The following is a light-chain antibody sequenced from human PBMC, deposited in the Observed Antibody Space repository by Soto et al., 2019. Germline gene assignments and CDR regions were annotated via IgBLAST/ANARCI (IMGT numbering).Light chain of an antibody. J-gene: IGKJ3*01. CDR2: GAS. Sequence: EIVLTQSPGTLSLSPGERATLSCRASQSVTSKNLAWYQQKPGQAPRLLIYGASSRATGIPDRFSGSGSGTDFTLTISRLEPEDFAVYYCQQYGSSPQTFGPGTKVDIK. CDR3: QQYGSSPQT. CDR1: QSVTSKN. V-gene: IGKV3-20*01.